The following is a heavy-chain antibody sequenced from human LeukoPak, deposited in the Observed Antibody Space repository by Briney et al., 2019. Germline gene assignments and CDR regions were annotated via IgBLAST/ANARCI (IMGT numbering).Heavy chain of an antibody. V-gene: IGHV3-30-3*01. J-gene: IGHJ4*02. D-gene: IGHD3-10*01. CDR3: VRDYYGSGSFDF. CDR2: ISSDGSNK. Sequence: GRSLRLSCVASGFTFSWNAMHWVRQAPGKGLEWMAVISSDGSNKFYSGSVKGRFTISRDNSLNTLYLQMNSLRVEDTAVYYCVRDYYGSGSFDFWGQGTQVIVSS. CDR1: GFTFSWNA.